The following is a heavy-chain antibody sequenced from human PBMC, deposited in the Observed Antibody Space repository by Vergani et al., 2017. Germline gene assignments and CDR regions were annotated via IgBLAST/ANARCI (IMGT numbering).Heavy chain of an antibody. Sequence: QVQLQESGPGLVKPSETLSLTCAVYGGSFSGYYWSWIRQPPGKGLEWIGEINHSGSTNYNPSLKSRVTISVDTSKNQFSLKLSSVTAADTAVYYCARGLRGYSYYYWGQGTLVTVSS. CDR1: GGSFSGYY. J-gene: IGHJ4*02. CDR2: INHSGST. D-gene: IGHD5-18*01. CDR3: ARGLRGYSYYY. V-gene: IGHV4-34*01.